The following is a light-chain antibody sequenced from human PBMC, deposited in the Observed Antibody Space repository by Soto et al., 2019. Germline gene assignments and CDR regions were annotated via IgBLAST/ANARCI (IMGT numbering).Light chain of an antibody. CDR3: QQYHNYLT. J-gene: IGKJ2*01. Sequence: DIQMTQSPSTLSASIGDRVTITCLASQSISGWLDWYQQKPGKAPKLLIYDASNLESGVPSRFSGSGSETEFTLTISSLQPDDFATYFCQQYHNYLTFGQGTKLEIK. V-gene: IGKV1-5*01. CDR2: DAS. CDR1: QSISGW.